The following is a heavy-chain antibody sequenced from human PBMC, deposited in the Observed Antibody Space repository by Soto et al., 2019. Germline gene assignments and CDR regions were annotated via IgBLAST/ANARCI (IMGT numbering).Heavy chain of an antibody. Sequence: EGQLLDSGGGLVQPGGSLRLSCAASGFTFSSYAMSWVRQAPGKGLEWVSAISGSGGSTYYADSVKGRFTISRDNPKNTLYLQRNSLRAEETAVYYCAYSSTPFESWGQGTLVTVSS. CDR1: GFTFSSYA. CDR2: ISGSGGST. CDR3: AYSSTPFES. J-gene: IGHJ4*02. V-gene: IGHV3-23*01. D-gene: IGHD6-13*01.